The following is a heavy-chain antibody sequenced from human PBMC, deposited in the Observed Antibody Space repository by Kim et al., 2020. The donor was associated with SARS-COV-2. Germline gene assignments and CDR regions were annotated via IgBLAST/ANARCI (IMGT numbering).Heavy chain of an antibody. J-gene: IGHJ6*02. V-gene: IGHV4-59*13. D-gene: IGHD1-26*01. CDR2: IYYSGST. CDR3: ARSKWELRSVKYYCYYGMDV. CDR1: GGSISSYY. Sequence: SETLSLTCTVSGGSISSYYWSWIRQPPGKGLEWIGYIYYSGSTNYNPSPKSRVTISVDTSKNQFSLKLSSVTAADTAVYYCARSKWELRSVKYYCYYGMDVWGQGTTVTVSS.